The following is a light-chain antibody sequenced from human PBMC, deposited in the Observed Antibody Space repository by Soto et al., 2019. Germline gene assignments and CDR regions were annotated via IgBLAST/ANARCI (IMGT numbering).Light chain of an antibody. V-gene: IGLV2-11*01. CDR3: CSYAGSFTSYV. CDR2: DVS. J-gene: IGLJ1*01. CDR1: SSDVGNYNY. Sequence: QSVLTQPRSVSGSPGQSVTISCTGTSSDVGNYNYASWYQQMPGKAPKLIIYDVSKRPPGVPDRFSGSKSGNTASLTISGLQAEDETDYYCCSYAGSFTSYVFGTGTKVTVL.